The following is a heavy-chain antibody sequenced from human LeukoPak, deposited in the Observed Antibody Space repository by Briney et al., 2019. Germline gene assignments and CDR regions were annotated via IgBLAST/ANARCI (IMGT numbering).Heavy chain of an antibody. CDR3: ARRAYSAAYWKHFDY. V-gene: IGHV4-39*01. CDR2: IYSSGST. Sequence: SETLSLTCTVSGASISGSVYYWGWIRQPPGKGLEWIGSIYSSGSTYYNASLQSRVTISIETSKNQISLRLNSVTAAGTAVYFCARRAYSAAYWKHFDYWGQGTLVTVSS. D-gene: IGHD1-1*01. CDR1: GASISGSVYY. J-gene: IGHJ4*02.